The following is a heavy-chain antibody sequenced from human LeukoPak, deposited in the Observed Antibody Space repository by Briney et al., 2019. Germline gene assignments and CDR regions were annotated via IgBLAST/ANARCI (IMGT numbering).Heavy chain of an antibody. V-gene: IGHV4-59*01. D-gene: IGHD6-13*01. J-gene: IGHJ4*02. CDR3: ARDRAAAGLDY. CDR2: IYYSGST. Sequence: KTSETLSLTCTVSGGSISSYYWSWIRQPPGKGLEWIGYIYYSGSTNYNPSLKSRVTISVGTSKNQFSLKLSSVTAADTAVYYCARDRAAAGLDYWGQGTLVTVSS. CDR1: GGSISSYY.